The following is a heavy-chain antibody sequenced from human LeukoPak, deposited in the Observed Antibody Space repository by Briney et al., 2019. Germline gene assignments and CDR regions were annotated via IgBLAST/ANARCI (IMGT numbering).Heavy chain of an antibody. CDR1: GYTFTGYY. D-gene: IGHD2-15*01. Sequence: GASVKVSCKASGYTFTGYYMHWVRQAPGQGLEWMGRINPNSGGTNYAQKFQGRVTMTRDTSISTAYMELSRLRSDDTAVYYCAREDNCSGGSCYPNPYYYYGMDVWGQGTTVTVSS. J-gene: IGHJ6*02. CDR2: INPNSGGT. CDR3: AREDNCSGGSCYPNPYYYYGMDV. V-gene: IGHV1-2*06.